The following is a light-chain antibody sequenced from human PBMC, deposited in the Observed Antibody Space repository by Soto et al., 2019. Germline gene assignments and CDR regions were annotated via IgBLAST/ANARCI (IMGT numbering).Light chain of an antibody. CDR2: SAS. CDR1: QTISGY. CDR3: QQSAT. Sequence: DIQMTQSPSSLSASLGDRVTITCRASQTISGYVNWYQLKPGKAPKLLIYSASSLQSGVPSRFSGSGSGTDFTLTISSLQPEDFATYHCQQSATFGPGTKVDIK. J-gene: IGKJ1*01. V-gene: IGKV1-39*01.